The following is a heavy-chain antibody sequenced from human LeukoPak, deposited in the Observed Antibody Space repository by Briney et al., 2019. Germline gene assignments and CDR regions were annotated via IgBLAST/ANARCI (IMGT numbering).Heavy chain of an antibody. Sequence: SQTLSLTCAVSGDSVSSNSAAWNWIRQSPSRGLEWLGRTYYRSKWYNDYAVSVKSRITLNPDTSKNQFSLELNSVAPEDTGVEFCCRGSNSRWVSSFDYWGQGTLVTVSS. V-gene: IGHV6-1*01. CDR2: TYYRSKWYN. CDR3: CRGSNSRWVSSFDY. CDR1: GDSVSSNSAA. D-gene: IGHD6-13*01. J-gene: IGHJ4*02.